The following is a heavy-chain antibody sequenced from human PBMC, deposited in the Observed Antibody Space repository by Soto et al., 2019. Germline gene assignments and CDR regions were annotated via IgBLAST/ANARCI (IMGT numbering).Heavy chain of an antibody. CDR3: ARDLYTVTTSLGMVV. J-gene: IGHJ6*02. CDR1: DSFIRGGRCN. V-gene: IGHV4-31*03. Sequence: SGTLCQTFIVADSFIRGGRCNRSWIRQHPGKGLEWIGYIYYSGSTYYNPSLKSRVTISVDTSKNQFSLKLSSVTAADTAVYYCARDLYTVTTSLGMVVSCQGTTVTVS. CDR2: IYYSGST. D-gene: IGHD4-17*01.